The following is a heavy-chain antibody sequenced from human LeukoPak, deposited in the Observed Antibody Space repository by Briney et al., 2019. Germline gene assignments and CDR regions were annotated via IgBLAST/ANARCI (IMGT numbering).Heavy chain of an antibody. CDR3: AKGWGAGGFDY. CDR2: IPYDGSNK. D-gene: IGHD7-27*01. J-gene: IGHJ4*02. V-gene: IGHV3-30*02. Sequence: GGSLRLSCAASGFTFSTYGMHWVRQAPGKGLEWVAFIPYDGSNKYFADSVKGRFTISRDNSKNTLYLQMNSLRPDDTAVYYCAKGWGAGGFDYWGQGTLVTVSS. CDR1: GFTFSTYG.